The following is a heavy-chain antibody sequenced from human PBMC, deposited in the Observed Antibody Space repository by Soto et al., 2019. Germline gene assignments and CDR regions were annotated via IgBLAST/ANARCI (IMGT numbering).Heavy chain of an antibody. J-gene: IGHJ3*02. CDR3: ARRYSSAFDI. CDR1: GGSISSYY. D-gene: IGHD6-13*01. Sequence: QVQLQESGPGLVKPSETLSLTCTVSGGSISSYYWSWIRQPPGKGLEWIGYIYYSGSTNYNPSLKILVTISVDTSKNQFSLKLSSLTAADTAVYYCARRYSSAFDIWGQGTMVTVSS. V-gene: IGHV4-59*08. CDR2: IYYSGST.